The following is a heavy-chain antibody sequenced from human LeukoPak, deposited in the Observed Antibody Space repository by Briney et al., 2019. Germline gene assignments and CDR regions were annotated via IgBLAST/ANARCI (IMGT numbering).Heavy chain of an antibody. Sequence: GGSLRLSCAASGFTVSRSSMTWVRQAPGKGLEWVSGISGSGGSTYYADSVKGRFTISRDNSKNTLYVQMNSLRAEDTAVYYCAKGRAGIDYWGQGTLVIVSS. CDR2: ISGSGGST. CDR3: AKGRAGIDY. CDR1: GFTVSRSS. D-gene: IGHD6-19*01. V-gene: IGHV3-23*01. J-gene: IGHJ4*02.